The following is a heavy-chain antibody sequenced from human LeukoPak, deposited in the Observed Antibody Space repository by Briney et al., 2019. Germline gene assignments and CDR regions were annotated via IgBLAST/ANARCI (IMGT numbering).Heavy chain of an antibody. V-gene: IGHV4-59*01. J-gene: IGHJ4*02. D-gene: IGHD1-26*01. CDR2: IYYSGST. Sequence: SEALSLTCTVSVGSLSSYFWCWVRQPPGEGLEWIGFIYYSGSTNYNPSLKIRVTISVDTSKNQFSLRLNSVTAADTAVYYCARDVSAGRWVFDYWGQGTLVTVSS. CDR3: ARDVSAGRWVFDY. CDR1: VGSLSSYF.